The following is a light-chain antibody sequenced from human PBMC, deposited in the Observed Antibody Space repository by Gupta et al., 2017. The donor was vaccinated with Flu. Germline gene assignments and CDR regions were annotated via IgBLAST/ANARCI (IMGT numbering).Light chain of an antibody. V-gene: IGLV1-44*01. CDR2: RNT. Sequence: HSVLTQPPSASGTPGHIFPISCSGSNSNIGSNTVNWYQQLPGTAHTHLIYRNTPRPSGVPQRCSASNTGHSASLATRRLASEDEAEDYCEDWHASNDDILVFGGGTKLTVL. J-gene: IGLJ2*01. CDR3: EDWHASNDDILV. CDR1: NSNIGSNT.